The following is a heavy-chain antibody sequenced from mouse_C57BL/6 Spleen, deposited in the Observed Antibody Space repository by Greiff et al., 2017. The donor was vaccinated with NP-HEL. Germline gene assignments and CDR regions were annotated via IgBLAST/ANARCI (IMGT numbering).Heavy chain of an antibody. Sequence: VQLQQSGPGLVQPSQSLSITCTVSGFSLTSSGVHWVRQSPGKGLEWLGVIWRGGSTAYNAAFISRLSISKDNSKSQVFFKMNSLQADDTAIYYCARNGREYDLFAYWGQGTLVTVSA. V-gene: IGHV2-2*01. CDR1: GFSLTSSG. CDR3: ARNGREYDLFAY. J-gene: IGHJ3*01. D-gene: IGHD2-14*01. CDR2: IWRGGST.